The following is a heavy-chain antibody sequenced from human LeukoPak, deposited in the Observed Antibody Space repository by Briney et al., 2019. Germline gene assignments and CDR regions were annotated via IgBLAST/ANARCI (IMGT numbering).Heavy chain of an antibody. CDR2: MNPNSGNT. CDR1: GYTFTSYD. V-gene: IGHV1-8*01. D-gene: IGHD5-12*01. J-gene: IGHJ6*03. CDR3: ARVDKGGWLRDYYYMDV. Sequence: GASVKVSCKASGYTFTSYDINWVRQATGQGLEWMGWMNPNSGNTGYAQKFQGRVTMTRNTSISTAYMELSSLRSEDTAVYYCARVDKGGWLRDYYYMDVWGKGTTVTVSS.